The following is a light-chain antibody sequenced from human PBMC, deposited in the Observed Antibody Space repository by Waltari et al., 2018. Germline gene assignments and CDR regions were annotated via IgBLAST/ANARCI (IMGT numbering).Light chain of an antibody. CDR3: QQRGTWPLT. Sequence: EIVLTQSPATLSLSPGERGTLSCMASQGVSSNLPWYQQKPGQAPRLLIYDASNRATGVPARFSGSGSGTDFTLTISSLEPEDFAVYYCQQRGTWPLTFGGGTKVEIK. CDR2: DAS. CDR1: QGVSSN. V-gene: IGKV3-11*01. J-gene: IGKJ4*01.